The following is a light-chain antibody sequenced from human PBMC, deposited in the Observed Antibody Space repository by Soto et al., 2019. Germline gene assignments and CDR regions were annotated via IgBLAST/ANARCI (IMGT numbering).Light chain of an antibody. CDR1: SSDVGGYNY. J-gene: IGLJ2*01. V-gene: IGLV2-8*01. CDR2: EVS. CDR3: SSFAGNNNFV. Sequence: QSALTQPPSAAGSPGQSVTISCTGTSSDVGGYNYVSWYQQHPGKAPKLMISEVSKRPSGVPDRFSGSKSGNTASLTVSGLHAEAEADYYCSSFAGNNNFVFGGGTKLTVL.